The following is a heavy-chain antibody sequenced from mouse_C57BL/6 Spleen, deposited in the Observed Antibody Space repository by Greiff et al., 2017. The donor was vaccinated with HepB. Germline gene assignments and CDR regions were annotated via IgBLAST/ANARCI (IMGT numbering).Heavy chain of an antibody. CDR2: IHPNSGST. D-gene: IGHD1-1*01. CDR3: ASPGDYGSSYVGY. Sequence: VQLQQPGAELVKPGASVKLSCKASGYTFTSYWMHWVKQRPGQGLEWIGMIHPNSGSTNYNEKFKSKATLTVDKSSSTAYMQLSSLTSEDSAVYYCASPGDYGSSYVGYWGQGTTLTVSS. J-gene: IGHJ2*01. CDR1: GYTFTSYW. V-gene: IGHV1-64*01.